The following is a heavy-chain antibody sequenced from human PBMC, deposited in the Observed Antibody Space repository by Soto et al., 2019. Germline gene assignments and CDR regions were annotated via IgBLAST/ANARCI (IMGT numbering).Heavy chain of an antibody. CDR2: ISYDGSNK. D-gene: IGHD3-3*01. V-gene: IGHV3-30*18. CDR1: GFTFSSYG. J-gene: IGHJ6*02. Sequence: QVQLVESGGGVVQPGRSLRLSCAASGFTFSSYGMHWVRQAPGKGLEWVAVISYDGSNKYYADSVKGRFTISRDNSKNTLYLQMNSLRAEDTAVFYCAKDYDFWCGYYNWEYYYYVMDVWGQGTTVTVSS. CDR3: AKDYDFWCGYYNWEYYYYVMDV.